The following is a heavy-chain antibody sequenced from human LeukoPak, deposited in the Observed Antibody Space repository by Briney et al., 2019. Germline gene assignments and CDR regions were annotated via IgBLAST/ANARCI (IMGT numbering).Heavy chain of an antibody. CDR2: VYPEDGET. J-gene: IGHJ3*01. CDR3: APLYTPHARDPFDF. CDR1: GHTFTDYN. Sequence: ASENVSLKVSGHTFTDYNMHWVQHAPGNGLEWMGLVYPEDGETIYAEKFQGRVTITADTSTDTAYMELRSLRSEDTAVYYCAPLYTPHARDPFDFWGQGTMVTLSS. V-gene: IGHV1-69-2*01. D-gene: IGHD2-8*01.